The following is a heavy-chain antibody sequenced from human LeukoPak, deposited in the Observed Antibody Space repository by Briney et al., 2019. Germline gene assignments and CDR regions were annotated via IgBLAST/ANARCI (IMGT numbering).Heavy chain of an antibody. CDR3: ARRGRRITMVRGVIKGAFDI. Sequence: PSETLSLTCSVSGYSISSGYYWDWIRQPPGKGLEWIASIYHSGKSYYNPSLESRVTISVDTSKNQFSLKLSSVTAADTAVYYCARRGRRITMVRGVIKGAFDIWGQGTMVTVSS. J-gene: IGHJ3*02. V-gene: IGHV4-38-2*02. CDR1: GYSISSGYY. CDR2: IYHSGKS. D-gene: IGHD3-10*01.